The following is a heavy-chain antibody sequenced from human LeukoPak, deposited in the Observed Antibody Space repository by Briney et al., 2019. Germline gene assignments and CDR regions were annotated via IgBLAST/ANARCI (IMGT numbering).Heavy chain of an antibody. V-gene: IGHV3-23*01. CDR3: AKPRGEEWLVGLYDAFDI. D-gene: IGHD6-19*01. CDR1: GXTFSSYA. Sequence: GGSLRLSCAASGXTFSSYAVSWVRQAPGKGLEWVSVISGSDGSTYYADSVKGRFTISRDNSKNTLYLQMNSLRAEDTAVFYCAKPRGEEWLVGLYDAFDIWGQGTMVTVSS. CDR2: ISGSDGST. J-gene: IGHJ3*02.